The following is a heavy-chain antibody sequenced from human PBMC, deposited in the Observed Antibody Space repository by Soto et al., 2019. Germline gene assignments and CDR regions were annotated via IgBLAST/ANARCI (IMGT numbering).Heavy chain of an antibody. CDR3: ARGGSSSDNGMDV. D-gene: IGHD6-6*01. CDR1: GFSFSTYS. Sequence: VQLVESGGGVVQPGGSLRLSCAASGFSFSTYSMNWVRQAPGKGLEWVSYISSRSYTIYYVDSVKGRFTISRDNAKNSLYLQMTSLRDEDTAVYYCARGGSSSDNGMDVWGQGTTVTVSS. V-gene: IGHV3-48*02. CDR2: ISSRSYTI. J-gene: IGHJ6*02.